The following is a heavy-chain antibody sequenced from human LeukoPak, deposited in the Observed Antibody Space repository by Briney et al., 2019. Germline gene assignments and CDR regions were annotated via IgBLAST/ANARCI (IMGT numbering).Heavy chain of an antibody. D-gene: IGHD2-21*02. J-gene: IGHJ4*02. CDR3: ASARVVTSTPDY. Sequence: PTGGSLRLSCAASGFTFSSYEMNWVRQAPGKGLEWVSYISSSGSTIYYADSVKGRFTISRDNAKNSLYLQMNSLRAEDTAVYYCASARVVTSTPDYWGQGTLVTVSS. V-gene: IGHV3-48*03. CDR2: ISSSGSTI. CDR1: GFTFSSYE.